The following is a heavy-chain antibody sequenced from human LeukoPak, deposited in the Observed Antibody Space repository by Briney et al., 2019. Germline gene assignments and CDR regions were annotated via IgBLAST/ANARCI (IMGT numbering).Heavy chain of an antibody. V-gene: IGHV3-74*01. CDR3: ARRSSGSPPYYFDY. CDR1: GFTFSSYW. CDR2: INSDGSTT. Sequence: GGSLRLSCAASGFTFSSYWMHWVRQAPGRGLVWVSRINSDGSTTNYADYVKGRFTISRDNAKNTLYLQMNSLRAEDTAVYYCARRSSGSPPYYFDYWGQGTLVTVSS. J-gene: IGHJ4*02. D-gene: IGHD1-26*01.